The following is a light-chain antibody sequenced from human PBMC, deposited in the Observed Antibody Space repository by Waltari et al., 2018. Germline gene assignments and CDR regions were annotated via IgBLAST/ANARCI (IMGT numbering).Light chain of an antibody. CDR3: MQARQFPVT. J-gene: IGKJ4*01. V-gene: IGKV2-24*01. CDR2: QIS. Sequence: EIVLTQTPLSLSAIVGQPASISCRSSESLVHNNGKTFLSWLHQRPGQPPRLLIHQISDRFSGVPDRFSGSGAGTHFTLEISRVEPEDVGIYYCMQARQFPVTFGGGTKVDI. CDR1: ESLVHNNGKTF.